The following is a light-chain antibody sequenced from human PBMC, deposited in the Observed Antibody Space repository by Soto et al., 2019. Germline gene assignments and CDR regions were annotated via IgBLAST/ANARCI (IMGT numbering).Light chain of an antibody. J-gene: IGKJ1*01. CDR2: GAS. CDR1: HSVSSSY. Sequence: ESVLTQSPCTLALSPGERASLSCRASHSVSSSYLAWYQQKPGQAPRLLIYGASSRATGIPDRFSGSGSGTDFTLTISRLEPEDFAVYYCQQYGSSPWTFGQGTKVDI. V-gene: IGKV3-20*01. CDR3: QQYGSSPWT.